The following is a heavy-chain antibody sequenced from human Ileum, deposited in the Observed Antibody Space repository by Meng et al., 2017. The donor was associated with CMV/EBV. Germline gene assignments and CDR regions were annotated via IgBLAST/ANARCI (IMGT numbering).Heavy chain of an antibody. Sequence: GESLKISCKASGFNFRGFEMNWIRQAPGKGLEWLAYIGSSGSTIFYADSVKGRFTISRDNAQSSRYLQMNSLRGDDTAVYFCASLPTTGSRDYWGQGTMVTVSS. CDR3: ASLPTTGSRDY. CDR1: GFNFRGFE. V-gene: IGHV3-48*03. D-gene: IGHD1-26*01. CDR2: IGSSGSTI. J-gene: IGHJ4*02.